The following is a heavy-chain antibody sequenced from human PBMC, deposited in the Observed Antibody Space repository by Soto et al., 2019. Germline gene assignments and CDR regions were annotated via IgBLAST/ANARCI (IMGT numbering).Heavy chain of an antibody. CDR3: ATRIRLFGLLLPPFEP. CDR1: GGSVNGYY. D-gene: IGHD3-3*01. Sequence: PSETLSLTCAVYGGSVNGYYWNWIRQPPGKGLERIGEINHTGCTHYTPLLKSRVAMSVDTSKNQFSLRLSSVTAAHTVISYPATRIRLFGLLLPPFEPWGQGIQDIVS. CDR2: INHTGCT. V-gene: IGHV4-34*01. J-gene: IGHJ5*02.